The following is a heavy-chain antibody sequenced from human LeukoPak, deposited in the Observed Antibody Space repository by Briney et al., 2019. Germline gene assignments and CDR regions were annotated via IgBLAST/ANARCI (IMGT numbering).Heavy chain of an antibody. CDR1: GGTFSIYA. V-gene: IGHV1-69*04. J-gene: IGHJ3*02. D-gene: IGHD2-8*01. CDR3: ARAMGFDAFDI. Sequence: SVKVSCKASGGTFSIYAISWVRQAPGQGLEWMGRIIPILAIANYAQRFQGRVTITADKSTSTAYMELSSLRSEDTAVYYCARAMGFDAFDIWGQGTMVTVSS. CDR2: IIPILAIA.